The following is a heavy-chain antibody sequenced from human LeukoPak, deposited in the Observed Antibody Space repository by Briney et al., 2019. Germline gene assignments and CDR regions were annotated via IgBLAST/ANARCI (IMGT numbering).Heavy chain of an antibody. D-gene: IGHD3-22*01. Sequence: PSETLSLTCSVSGDSIRNYYWSWFRQSPAKGLGWFGWMHSSGSTEFNPSLKSRVTFSIDTSNNQVSLQLSSVTAADTAVYFCAREGYGSSGYYLDYWGQGTLVTVSS. CDR2: MHSSGST. CDR1: GDSIRNYY. J-gene: IGHJ4*02. CDR3: AREGYGSSGYYLDY. V-gene: IGHV4-59*01.